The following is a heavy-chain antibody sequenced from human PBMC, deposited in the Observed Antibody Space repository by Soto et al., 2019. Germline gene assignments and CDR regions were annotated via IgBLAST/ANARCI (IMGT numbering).Heavy chain of an antibody. CDR2: IIPIFGTA. CDR1: RCTLSSYA. CDR3: AREGGLGAMGDYYYYGMDV. V-gene: IGHV1-69*06. D-gene: IGHD5-18*01. J-gene: IGHJ6*02. Sequence: SVKVSCRASRCTLSSYAISWVRQSPVQGREWMGGIIPIFGTANCAQKFQGRVTITADKSTSTAYMELSSLRAEDTAVHSCAREGGLGAMGDYYYYGMDVWAQGTTVTVYS.